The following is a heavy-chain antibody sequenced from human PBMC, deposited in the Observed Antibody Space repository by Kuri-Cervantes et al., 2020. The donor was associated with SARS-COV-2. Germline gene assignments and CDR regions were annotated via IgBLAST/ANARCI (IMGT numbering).Heavy chain of an antibody. V-gene: IGHV2-5*01. J-gene: IGHJ4*03. Sequence: SGPTLVKPTQTLTLTCTFSGFSLSTSGVGVGWIRQPPGKALGWLALIYWNDDKRYSPSLKSRLTITKETSTNQVVLTMTNMDPVDTATYYCAHTPYCSGGSCYSDYFDYWGQGTTVTVSS. CDR1: GFSLSTSGVG. CDR2: IYWNDDK. CDR3: AHTPYCSGGSCYSDYFDY. D-gene: IGHD2-15*01.